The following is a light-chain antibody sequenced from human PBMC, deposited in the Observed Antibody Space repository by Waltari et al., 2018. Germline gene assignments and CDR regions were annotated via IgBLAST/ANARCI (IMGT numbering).Light chain of an antibody. J-gene: IGLJ2*01. Sequence: QSALTQPRSVSGSPGRSVTISCTGGSSDVGDYKYVSWYQQHPDKAPKLMIYDVTKRPSGVPDRFSGSKSGNTASLTISGLQAEDEADYYCCSYAGRYTFDVVFGGGTKLTVL. CDR2: DVT. CDR1: SSDVGDYKY. V-gene: IGLV2-11*01. CDR3: CSYAGRYTFDVV.